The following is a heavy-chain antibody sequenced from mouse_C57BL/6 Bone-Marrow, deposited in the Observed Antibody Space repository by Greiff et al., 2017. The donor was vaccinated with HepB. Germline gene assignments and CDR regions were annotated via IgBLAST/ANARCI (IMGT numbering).Heavy chain of an antibody. D-gene: IGHD2-3*01. V-gene: IGHV5-6*01. CDR2: ISSGGSYT. J-gene: IGHJ4*01. Sequence: EVKLMESGGDLVKPGGSLKLSCAASGFTFSSYGMSWVRQTPDKSLEWVATISSGGSYTYYPDSVKGRFTISRDTAKNTLYLQVSSVKSEDTAMCYCACGDDGYYGDYYYAMDYWGRGTSVTVSS. CDR1: GFTFSSYG. CDR3: ACGDDGYYGDYYYAMDY.